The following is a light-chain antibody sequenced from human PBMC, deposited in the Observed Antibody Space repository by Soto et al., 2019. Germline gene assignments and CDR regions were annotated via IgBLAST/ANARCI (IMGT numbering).Light chain of an antibody. CDR2: DVS. V-gene: IGLV2-14*01. Sequence: QSALTQPASVSGSPGQSITISCTGTSSDVGDYNYVSWYLQHPGKAPKLMIYDVSNRPSGVSNRFSGSKSGNTASLTISGLQAEDEADYYCSSYTSSTTWVFGGGTQLT. CDR1: SSDVGDYNY. J-gene: IGLJ3*02. CDR3: SSYTSSTTWV.